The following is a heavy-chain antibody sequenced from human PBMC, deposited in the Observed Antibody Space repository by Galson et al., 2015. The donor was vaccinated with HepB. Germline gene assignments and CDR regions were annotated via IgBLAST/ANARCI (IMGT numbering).Heavy chain of an antibody. CDR3: ARDRGMTTVVTRLCRVLCFHYYYYGMDV. CDR1: GGTFSSYA. Sequence: SVKVSCKASGGTFSSYAISWVRQAPGQGLEWMGGIIPIFGTANYAQKFQGRVTITADKSTSTAYMELSSLRSEDTAVYYCARDRGMTTVVTRLCRVLCFHYYYYGMDVWGQGTTVTVSS. D-gene: IGHD4-23*01. J-gene: IGHJ6*02. V-gene: IGHV1-69*06. CDR2: IIPIFGTA.